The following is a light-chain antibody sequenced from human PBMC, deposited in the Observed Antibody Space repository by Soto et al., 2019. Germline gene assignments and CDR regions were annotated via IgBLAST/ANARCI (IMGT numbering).Light chain of an antibody. J-gene: IGLJ1*01. Sequence: QSVLTQPASVSGSPGQSITISCTGTSSDVRSYNLVSWYQQHPGKAPKLMIYEGSKRPSGVSNRFSGSKSGNTASLTISGLQAEDEAVYYCCSCAGSSTFYVFGIGIKVTVL. CDR1: SSDVRSYNL. CDR2: EGS. V-gene: IGLV2-23*01. CDR3: CSCAGSSTFYV.